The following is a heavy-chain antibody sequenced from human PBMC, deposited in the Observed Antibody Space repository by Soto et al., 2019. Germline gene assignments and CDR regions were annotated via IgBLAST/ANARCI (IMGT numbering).Heavy chain of an antibody. CDR3: ARAVAYGAFDI. Sequence: LSLTSALSCDSISVGGYSGIWIRQPPGKGLEWIGYIYHSVSTYYNPSLKSRFTISVDGSKNQFSLKLSSVTAADTAVYYCARAVAYGAFDIWGQGTLVTVSS. CDR2: IYHSVST. J-gene: IGHJ3*02. CDR1: CDSISVGGYS. D-gene: IGHD5-12*01. V-gene: IGHV4-30-2*01.